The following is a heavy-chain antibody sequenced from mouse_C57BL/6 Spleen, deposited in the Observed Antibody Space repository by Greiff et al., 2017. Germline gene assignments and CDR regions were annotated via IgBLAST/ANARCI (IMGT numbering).Heavy chain of an antibody. CDR3: AGLGDYYDYDGAGFGC. D-gene: IGHD2-4*01. J-gene: IGHJ3*01. Sequence: QVQLKESGAELVRPGTSVKVSCKASGYAFTNYLIEWVKQRPGQGLEWIGVINPGSGGTNYNEKFKGEATLTADKSSSTAYMQLSSLTSEDSAVYFCAGLGDYYDYDGAGFGCWGQGTLVTVAA. V-gene: IGHV1-54*01. CDR2: INPGSGGT. CDR1: GYAFTNYL.